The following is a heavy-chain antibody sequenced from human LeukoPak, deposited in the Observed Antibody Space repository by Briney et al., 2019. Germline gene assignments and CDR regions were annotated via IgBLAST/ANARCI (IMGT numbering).Heavy chain of an antibody. CDR3: ARAIVVVPAATSDYFDY. J-gene: IGHJ4*02. CDR1: GGSISGYY. V-gene: IGHV4-34*01. Sequence: SETLSLTCTVSGGSISGYYWSWIRQPPGKGLEWIGEINHSGSTNYNPSLKSRVTISVDTSRNQFSLKLRSVTAADTAVYYCARAIVVVPAATSDYFDYWGQGTLVTVSS. CDR2: INHSGST. D-gene: IGHD2-2*01.